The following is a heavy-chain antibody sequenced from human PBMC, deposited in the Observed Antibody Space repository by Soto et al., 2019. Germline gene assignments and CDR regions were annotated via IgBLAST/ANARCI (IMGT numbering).Heavy chain of an antibody. CDR3: ARDRYSDKTYGMDV. CDR2: ISAYNGNT. Sequence: QVQLVQSGAAVKKPGASVKVSCKASGYTFTSYGISWVRQAPGQGLEWMGWISAYNGNTDYAQKLQGRVTMTTDTSTSTAYMERRSLISDDTAVYHCARDRYSDKTYGMDVWGQGPTVTVSS. D-gene: IGHD6-13*01. V-gene: IGHV1-18*04. CDR1: GYTFTSYG. J-gene: IGHJ6*02.